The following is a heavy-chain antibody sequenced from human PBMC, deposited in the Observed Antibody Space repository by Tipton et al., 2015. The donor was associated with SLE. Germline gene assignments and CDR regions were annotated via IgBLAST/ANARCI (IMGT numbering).Heavy chain of an antibody. CDR3: ARMGESGYSYGFYY. CDR2: IYSGISST. D-gene: IGHD5-18*01. Sequence: SLRLSCAPSRFTFSSYAMSWVRQPPGKGLEWVSVIYSGISSTYYADSVEGRFTISRDNSKNTLYLQMNSLRAEDTAVYYCARMGESGYSYGFYYWGQGTLVTVSS. J-gene: IGHJ4*02. V-gene: IGHV3-23*03. CDR1: RFTFSSYA.